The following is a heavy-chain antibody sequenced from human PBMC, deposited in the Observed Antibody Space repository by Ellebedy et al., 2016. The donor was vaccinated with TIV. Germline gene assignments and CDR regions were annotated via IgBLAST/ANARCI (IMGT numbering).Heavy chain of an antibody. J-gene: IGHJ4*02. CDR1: GGAINSSHW. CDR3: TRGGTVVGDDY. CDR2: IYHGGST. Sequence: MPSETLSLTCAVSGGAINSSHWWNWVRQPPGKGLEWIGEIYHGGSTNYSPSLRSRVTISVAKSKNHFSLKLSSVTAADTAVYYCTRGGTVVGDDYWGQGILVTVSS. D-gene: IGHD3-16*01. V-gene: IGHV4-4*02.